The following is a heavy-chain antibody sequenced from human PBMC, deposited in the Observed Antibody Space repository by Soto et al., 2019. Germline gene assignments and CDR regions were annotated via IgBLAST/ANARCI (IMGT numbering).Heavy chain of an antibody. V-gene: IGHV4-31*03. CDR3: VRARATIAAAAIFDC. CDR2: IYYSGST. J-gene: IGHJ4*02. CDR1: GGSISSGGYY. D-gene: IGHD6-13*01. Sequence: PSETLSLTCTVSGGSISSGGYYWSWIRQHPGKGLEWIGYIYYSGSTYYNPSLKSRVTISVDTSKNQFSLKLSSVTAADTAVYCCVRARATIAAAAIFDCWGQGTLVTVSS.